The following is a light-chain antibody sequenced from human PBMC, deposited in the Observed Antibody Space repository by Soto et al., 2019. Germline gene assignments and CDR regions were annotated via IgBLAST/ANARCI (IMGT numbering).Light chain of an antibody. V-gene: IGKV3-20*01. Sequence: IVLTQSPATLSVSAVERATLSCSSSQSVSSDFAWYQQKPGQAPRLLIYGASTRATGLPDRFSGSGSGTDFTLTISRLEPEDFAVYYCQQYGTSPGITFGQGTRLEIK. J-gene: IGKJ5*01. CDR3: QQYGTSPGIT. CDR1: QSVSSD. CDR2: GAS.